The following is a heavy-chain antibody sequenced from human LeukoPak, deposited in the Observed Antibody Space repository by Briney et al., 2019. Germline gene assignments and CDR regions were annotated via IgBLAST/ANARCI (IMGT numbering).Heavy chain of an antibody. CDR2: INHNGNVN. D-gene: IGHD3-16*01. CDR1: GFNFKYVW. CDR3: ARGGGLDV. J-gene: IGHJ6*02. V-gene: IGHV3-7*03. Sequence: PGGSLRLSCAASGFNFKYVWMNWVRQAPGKGLEWVASINHNGNVNYYVDSVKGRFTISRDNAKNSLYLQMSNLRAGDTAVYFCARGGGLDVWGQGATVTVSS.